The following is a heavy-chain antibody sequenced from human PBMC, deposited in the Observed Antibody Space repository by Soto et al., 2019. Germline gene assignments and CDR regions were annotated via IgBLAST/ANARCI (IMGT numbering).Heavy chain of an antibody. Sequence: GGSLRLSCAASGFTFSNAWINWVRQAPGKGLEWVGRIKSKTDGGTTDYAAPVKGRFAISRDDSKNMVYLEMNSLKTEDTAVYYCTIFFFIRLIVVRIVYWCPGTRVSV. CDR1: GFTFSNAW. D-gene: IGHD3-22*01. CDR3: TIFFFIRLIVVRIVY. CDR2: IKSKTDGGTT. V-gene: IGHV3-15*07. J-gene: IGHJ4*01.